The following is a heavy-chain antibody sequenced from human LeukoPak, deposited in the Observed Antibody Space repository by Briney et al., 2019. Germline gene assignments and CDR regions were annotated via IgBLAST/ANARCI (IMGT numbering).Heavy chain of an antibody. D-gene: IGHD2-15*01. Sequence: GGSLRLSCAASGXTFSDFYMSWIRQAPGKGLESVSYISGSSSNTNYADSVKGRFTISRDNARKTLYLQMNSLRPEDTAVYYCTRHPAEGDYWGQGTLVTVSS. J-gene: IGHJ4*02. V-gene: IGHV3-11*03. CDR3: TRHPAEGDY. CDR1: GXTFSDFY. CDR2: ISGSSSNT.